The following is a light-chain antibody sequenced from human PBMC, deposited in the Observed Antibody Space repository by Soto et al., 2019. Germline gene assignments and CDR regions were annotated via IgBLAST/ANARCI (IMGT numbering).Light chain of an antibody. V-gene: IGLV2-14*01. CDR3: SSYTSTSTV. CDR2: EVN. J-gene: IGLJ2*01. Sequence: QTVVTQPASVSGSPGQSISISCTGTSNDIGIYNYVSWYQQYPGKAPKLLIYEVNNRLSGVSNRFSGSKSGNTASLTISGLQAEDEAFYYCSSYTSTSTVFGGGTQLTVL. CDR1: SNDIGIYNY.